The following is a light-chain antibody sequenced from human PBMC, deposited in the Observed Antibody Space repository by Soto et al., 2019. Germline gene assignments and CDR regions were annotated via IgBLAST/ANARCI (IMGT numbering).Light chain of an antibody. V-gene: IGKV1-5*01. J-gene: IGKJ1*01. CDR2: DAT. CDR3: QQYNDYSTWT. CDR1: QSISSY. Sequence: DIQMTQSPSSLSASVGDRVTITCRASQSISSYLNWYQQKPGKAPKVLIWDATTLHRGVSSRFSGSGFGTEFTLTISSLQPDDFATYYCQQYNDYSTWTFGQGTKVDIK.